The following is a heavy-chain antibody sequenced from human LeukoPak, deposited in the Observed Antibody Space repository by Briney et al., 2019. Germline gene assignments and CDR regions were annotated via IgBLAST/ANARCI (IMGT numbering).Heavy chain of an antibody. J-gene: IGHJ4*02. CDR1: GFTFSSYG. V-gene: IGHV3-33*06. Sequence: GRSLRLSCAVSGFTFSSYGMHWVRQAPGKGLEWVAVIWYDRSNKYYADSVKGRFTISRDNSKNMLYLQMNSLRVEDTALYYCAKGLGTSGYHDYWGQGTLVTVSS. CDR3: AKGLGTSGYHDY. D-gene: IGHD3-22*01. CDR2: IWYDRSNK.